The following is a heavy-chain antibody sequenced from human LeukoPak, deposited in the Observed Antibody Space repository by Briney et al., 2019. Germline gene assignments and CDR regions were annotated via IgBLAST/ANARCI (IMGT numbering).Heavy chain of an antibody. CDR3: AREGTYGDYGIYYYYMDV. Sequence: PGGSLRLSCAASGFTFSSYSMNWVRQAPGKGLEWVSSISSSSSYIYYADSVKSRFTISRDNAKNSLYLQMNSLRAEDTAVYYCAREGTYGDYGIYYYYMDVWGKGTTVTVSS. CDR2: ISSSSSYI. J-gene: IGHJ6*03. D-gene: IGHD4-17*01. V-gene: IGHV3-21*01. CDR1: GFTFSSYS.